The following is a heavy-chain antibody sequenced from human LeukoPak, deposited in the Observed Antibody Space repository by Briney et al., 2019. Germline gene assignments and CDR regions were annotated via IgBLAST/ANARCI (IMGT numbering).Heavy chain of an antibody. V-gene: IGHV3-74*01. CDR1: GFTFSSYW. CDR2: INSDGSST. CDR3: ATFYGVQKDY. Sequence: GGSLRLSCAASGFTFSSYWMHWVRQAPGKGLVWVSRINSDGSSTNYADSVKGRFTISRDSAKNTLYLQMNSLRAEDTAVYYCATFYGVQKDYWGQGTLVTVSS. J-gene: IGHJ4*02. D-gene: IGHD4-17*01.